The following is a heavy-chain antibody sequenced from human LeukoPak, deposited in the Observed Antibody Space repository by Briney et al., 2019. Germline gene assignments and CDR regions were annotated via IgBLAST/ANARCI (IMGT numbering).Heavy chain of an antibody. Sequence: PSETLSLTCTVSGYSISSGYYWGWIRQPPGKGLEWIGSIYHSGSTYYNPSLKSRVTISVDTSKNQFSLKLSSMTAADTAVYYCARVVWFDYWGQGTLVTVSS. J-gene: IGHJ4*02. D-gene: IGHD2-8*01. CDR3: ARVVWFDY. CDR2: IYHSGST. V-gene: IGHV4-38-2*02. CDR1: GYSISSGYY.